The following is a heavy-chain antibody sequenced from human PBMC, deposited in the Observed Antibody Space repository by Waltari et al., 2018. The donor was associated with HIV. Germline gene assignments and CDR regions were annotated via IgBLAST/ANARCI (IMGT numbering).Heavy chain of an antibody. CDR2: ISAYNGNT. V-gene: IGHV1-18*01. J-gene: IGHJ4*02. CDR1: GYTFTSYG. CDR3: ARDRTYYYASGNYDRALGY. Sequence: QVQLVQSGAEMKKPVASVKVSCTASGYTFTSYGINWVRQAPGQGLEWMGWISAYNGNTDYAQKLQGRVTMTTDTSTSTAYMELRSLRSEDTAVYYCARDRTYYYASGNYDRALGYWGQGTLVTVSS. D-gene: IGHD3-10*01.